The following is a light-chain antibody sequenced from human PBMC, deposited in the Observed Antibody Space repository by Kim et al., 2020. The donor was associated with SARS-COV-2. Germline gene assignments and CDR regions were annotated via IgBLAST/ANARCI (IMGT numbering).Light chain of an antibody. J-gene: IGLJ1*01. Sequence: GQSITISCTGTSSDVSAYNFVSWYQQHPGKAPKLMIYDVSNRPSGVSNRFSGSKSGNTASLTISGLQVEDEADYYCSSYTSSSTYVFGTGTKVTVL. V-gene: IGLV2-14*03. CDR1: SSDVSAYNF. CDR3: SSYTSSSTYV. CDR2: DVS.